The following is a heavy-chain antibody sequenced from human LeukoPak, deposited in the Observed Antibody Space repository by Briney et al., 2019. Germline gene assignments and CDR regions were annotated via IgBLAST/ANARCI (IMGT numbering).Heavy chain of an antibody. Sequence: ASVKVSCKTSEYTFNDYYVHWLRQAPGQGLEWMGWIHPNSGVTNYARKFQGRVTMTRDTSINTAYMELSRLRYNDTAVYYCAKNQECSSTTCYQWFDPWGQGTLVTVSS. V-gene: IGHV1-2*02. CDR1: EYTFNDYY. D-gene: IGHD2-2*01. CDR3: AKNQECSSTTCYQWFDP. CDR2: IHPNSGVT. J-gene: IGHJ5*02.